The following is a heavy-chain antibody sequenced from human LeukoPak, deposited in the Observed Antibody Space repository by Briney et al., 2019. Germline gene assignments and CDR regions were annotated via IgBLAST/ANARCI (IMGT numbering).Heavy chain of an antibody. CDR2: IYTSGST. Sequence: SETLSLTCTVSGGSISSYYWSWIRQPAGKGLEWIGRIYTSGSTNYNPSLKSRVTMSVDTSKNQFSLKLSSVTAADTAVYYCARDGEFLEWLLSSAYYFDYWGQGTLVTASS. CDR3: ARDGEFLEWLLSSAYYFDY. CDR1: GGSISSYY. V-gene: IGHV4-4*07. J-gene: IGHJ4*02. D-gene: IGHD3-3*01.